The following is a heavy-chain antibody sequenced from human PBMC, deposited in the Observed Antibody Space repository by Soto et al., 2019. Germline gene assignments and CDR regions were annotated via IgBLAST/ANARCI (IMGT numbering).Heavy chain of an antibody. D-gene: IGHD6-6*01. V-gene: IGHV3-30*18. CDR3: VKDSHRGMYSTSSDRYDFCSGVDV. CDR1: GFTFTRYG. J-gene: IGHJ6*02. Sequence: QVQLVESGGGVVHPGRSLSLFCAASGFTFTRYGMHWVRQAPGKGLEWVAVIVYDGSEKHYGDSVKGRFTISRDNAKNTLYLQMNRLRADDTAVYYCVKDSHRGMYSTSSDRYDFCSGVDVWGQWTTVTVSS. CDR2: IVYDGSEK.